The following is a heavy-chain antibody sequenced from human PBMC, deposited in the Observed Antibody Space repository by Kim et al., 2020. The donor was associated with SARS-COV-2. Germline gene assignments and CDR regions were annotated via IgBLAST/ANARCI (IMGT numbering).Heavy chain of an antibody. D-gene: IGHD3-10*01. CDR3: ARDRITMVRGVTYFDY. J-gene: IGHJ4*01. CDR2: IYHSGST. CDR1: GYSISSGYY. V-gene: IGHV4-38-2*02. Sequence: SETLSLTCTVSGYSISSGYYWGWIRQPPGKGLEWIGSIYHSGSTYYNPSLKSRVTISVDTSKNQFSLKLSSVTAADTAVYYCARDRITMVRGVTYFDYWG.